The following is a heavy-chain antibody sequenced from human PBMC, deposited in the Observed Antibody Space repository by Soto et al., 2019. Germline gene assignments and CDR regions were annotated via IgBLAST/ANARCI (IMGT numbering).Heavy chain of an antibody. Sequence: GGSLRLSCTASVFTFSNSWMRWVRQAPVRVLKWIGLIRSNADGGTTNYAAPARDRFTMSRDDSKNTLYLQMNGLKTEDTAVYYCTTDVAGYCSSTTCNTPQNWVDPWGQGTLVTVSS. D-gene: IGHD2-2*01. V-gene: IGHV3-15*01. CDR1: VFTFSNSW. J-gene: IGHJ5*02. CDR2: IRSNADGGTT. CDR3: TTDVAGYCSSTTCNTPQNWVDP.